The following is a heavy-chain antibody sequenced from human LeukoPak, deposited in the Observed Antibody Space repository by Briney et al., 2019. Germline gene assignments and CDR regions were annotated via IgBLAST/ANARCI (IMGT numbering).Heavy chain of an antibody. CDR3: AKDPYYDSNGFVY. D-gene: IGHD3-22*01. V-gene: IGHV3-30*02. CDR1: GFTFSSYG. CDR2: IRYDGSNK. J-gene: IGHJ4*02. Sequence: GGSLRLSCAASGFTFSSYGMYWVRQAPGKGLEWVAFIRYDGSNKYYADSVKGRFTVSRDNSKNTLYLQMNSLRAEDTAVYYCAKDPYYDSNGFVYWGKGTMVTV.